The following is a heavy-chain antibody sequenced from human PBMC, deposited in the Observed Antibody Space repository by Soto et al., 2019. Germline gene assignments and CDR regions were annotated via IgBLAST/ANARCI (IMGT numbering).Heavy chain of an antibody. CDR2: IKQDGSEK. CDR3: AKRSFLEWLFHFDY. D-gene: IGHD3-3*02. Sequence: EVQLVESGGGLVQPGGSLRLSCAASGFTFSSYWMSWVRQAPGKGLEWVANIKQDGSEKYYVDSVKGRFTISRDNAKNSLYLQMNSLRAEDTAVYYCAKRSFLEWLFHFDYWGQGTLVTVSS. V-gene: IGHV3-7*01. CDR1: GFTFSSYW. J-gene: IGHJ4*02.